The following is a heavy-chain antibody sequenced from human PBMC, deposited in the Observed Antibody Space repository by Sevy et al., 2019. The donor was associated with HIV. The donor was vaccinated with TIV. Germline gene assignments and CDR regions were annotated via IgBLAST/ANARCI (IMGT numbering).Heavy chain of an antibody. J-gene: IGHJ5*02. Sequence: GGSLRLSCAASGFTFSSYAMSWVRQAPGKGLEWVSAISGSGGSTYYTDSVKGRFTISRDNSKNTLYLQMNSLRAEDTAVYYCAKDRREAAGNNWFDPWGQGTLVTVSS. CDR3: AKDRREAAGNNWFDP. CDR1: GFTFSSYA. CDR2: ISGSGGST. V-gene: IGHV3-23*01. D-gene: IGHD6-13*01.